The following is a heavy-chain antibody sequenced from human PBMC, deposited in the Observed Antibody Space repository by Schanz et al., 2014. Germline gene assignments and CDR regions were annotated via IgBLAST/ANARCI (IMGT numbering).Heavy chain of an antibody. J-gene: IGHJ5*02. Sequence: QVQLVQSGAEVKKPGSPVKVSCKSSGGTFSSYAISWVRQAPGQGLEWMGRIIPVLAIADYAQKFQGRVTITADKSTSTASMELSSLRSEDTAVYYCAREVGLYDRGWFDPWGQGTLVTVSS. V-gene: IGHV1-69*04. CDR1: GGTFSSYA. CDR2: IIPVLAIA. D-gene: IGHD3-22*01. CDR3: AREVGLYDRGWFDP.